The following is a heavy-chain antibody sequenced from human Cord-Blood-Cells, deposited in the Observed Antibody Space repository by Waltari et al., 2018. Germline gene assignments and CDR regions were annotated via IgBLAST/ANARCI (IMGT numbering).Heavy chain of an antibody. D-gene: IGHD6-13*01. CDR3: AATCWSSSCLDY. CDR1: GFSLSTSGVG. J-gene: IGHJ4*02. Sequence: QITLKESGPTLVKPTQTLTLTCTFSGFSLSTSGVGVGWIRQPPGKALEWLALIYWDDDRRYSPSLKSRLTITKDTSKNQVVLTMTNMDPVDTATYYCAATCWSSSCLDYWGQGTLVTVSS. V-gene: IGHV2-5*02. CDR2: IYWDDDR.